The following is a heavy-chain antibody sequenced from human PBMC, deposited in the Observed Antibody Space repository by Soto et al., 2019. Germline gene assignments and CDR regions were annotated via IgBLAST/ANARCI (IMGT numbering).Heavy chain of an antibody. Sequence: GGSLRLSCTASGFTFNSYAMSWVRQAPGKGLEWVSAISGSGGSTYYADSVKGRFTISRDNSKNTLYLQMNSLRAEDTAVYYCAKDVPQTVPAAPFDPWGQGTLVTVSS. J-gene: IGHJ5*02. CDR3: AKDVPQTVPAAPFDP. CDR2: ISGSGGST. D-gene: IGHD2-2*01. V-gene: IGHV3-23*01. CDR1: GFTFNSYA.